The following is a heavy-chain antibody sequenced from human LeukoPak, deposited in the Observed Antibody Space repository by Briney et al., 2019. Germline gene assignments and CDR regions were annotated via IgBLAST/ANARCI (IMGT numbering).Heavy chain of an antibody. CDR2: ISYTSTYI. J-gene: IGHJ4*02. CDR3: ARGGAYGDYDN. D-gene: IGHD4-17*01. V-gene: IGHV3-21*01. Sequence: GGSLRLSCAASGFTFGSYGMHWVRQAPGKGLEWVSSISYTSTYIYYADSVKGRFAISRDNAKNSLYLQMNGLRAEDTAIYYCARGGAYGDYDNWGQGTLVTVSS. CDR1: GFTFGSYG.